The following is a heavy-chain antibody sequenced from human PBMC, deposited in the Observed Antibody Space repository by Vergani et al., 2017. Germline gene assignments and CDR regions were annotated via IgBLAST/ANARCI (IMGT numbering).Heavy chain of an antibody. V-gene: IGHV1-69*04. CDR2: IIPILGIA. D-gene: IGHD3-16*01. CDR1: GGTFSSYA. J-gene: IGHJ4*02. Sequence: QVQLVQSGAEVKKPGSSVKVSCKASGGTFSSYAISWVRQAPGQGLVWMGRIIPILGIANYAQKFQGRVTITADKSTSTAYMELSSLRSEDTAVYYCARGGTRYYFDYWGQGTLVTVSS. CDR3: ARGGTRYYFDY.